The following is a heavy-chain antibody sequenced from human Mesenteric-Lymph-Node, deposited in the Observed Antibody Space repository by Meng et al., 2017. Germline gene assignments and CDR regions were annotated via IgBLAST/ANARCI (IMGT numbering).Heavy chain of an antibody. CDR1: GDSTSTFY. CDR2: IYASGVT. Sequence: SETLSLTCSVSGDSTSTFYWSWIRQPAGKGLEWIGRIYASGVTKYNPSLKSRVTMSVDTSKTQFFLKLTSVTAADTAVYYCARGGFGEFYYYYYGMDVWGQGTTVTVSS. D-gene: IGHD3-10*01. J-gene: IGHJ6*02. CDR3: ARGGFGEFYYYYYGMDV. V-gene: IGHV4-4*07.